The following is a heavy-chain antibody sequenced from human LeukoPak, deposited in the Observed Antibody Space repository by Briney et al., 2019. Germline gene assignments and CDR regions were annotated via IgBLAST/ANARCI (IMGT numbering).Heavy chain of an antibody. CDR3: ARQGRDGSGWYPRAEYFQH. CDR2: IKEDGSEK. Sequence: PGGSLRLSCAASGFTFSSYEMNWVRQAPGKGLEWVANIKEDGSEKYYVDSVKGRFTISRDNAKNSLSLQVNSLSAEDTAVYYCARQGRDGSGWYPRAEYFQHWGQGTLVTVSS. V-gene: IGHV3-7*01. J-gene: IGHJ1*01. D-gene: IGHD6-19*01. CDR1: GFTFSSYE.